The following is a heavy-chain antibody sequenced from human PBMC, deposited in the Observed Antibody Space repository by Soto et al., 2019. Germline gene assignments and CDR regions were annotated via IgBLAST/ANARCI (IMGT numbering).Heavy chain of an antibody. D-gene: IGHD3-3*01. CDR1: GFSVKRYW. CDR2: FGGDENYT. J-gene: IGHJ6*02. CDR3: GKGKELGVVRYGLDA. Sequence: PVGSLRLSCGASGFSVKRYWMHWVRQAPGKGLVWLSRFGGDENYTDYADSVRGRFTISRDIAKNTIYLQMNSLRAEDTAVYYCGKGKELGVVRYGLDAWGQGTTVTVS. V-gene: IGHV3-74*01.